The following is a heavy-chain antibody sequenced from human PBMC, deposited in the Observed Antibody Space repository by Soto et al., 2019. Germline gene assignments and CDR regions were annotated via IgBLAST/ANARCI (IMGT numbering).Heavy chain of an antibody. Sequence: QVQLVQSGAGVRKPGSSVKVSCHSSGDSFNDYPVTWVRQAPGQGLEWMGGTIPVSGTTNYAQEFQGRVTITADVSTSTVYMELSSLKYEDTALYYCASSYGVSWYGDFWGQGTLVTVSS. CDR3: ASSYGVSWYGDF. CDR1: GDSFNDYP. CDR2: TIPVSGTT. V-gene: IGHV1-69*01. J-gene: IGHJ4*02. D-gene: IGHD6-13*01.